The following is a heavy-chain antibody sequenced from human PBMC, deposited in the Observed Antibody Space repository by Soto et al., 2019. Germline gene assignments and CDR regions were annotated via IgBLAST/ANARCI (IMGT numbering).Heavy chain of an antibody. V-gene: IGHV3-21*01. CDR1: GFTFSNYG. Sequence: EVQLVESGGGLVKPGGSLRLSCAASGFTFSNYGMNWVRQAPGKGLEWVSSISSSSSNIYYGDSVKGRFTISRDNAKSSLYLQMNSLRAEDTAVYYCARDGGGSFFDYWGQGTLVTVSS. D-gene: IGHD1-26*01. CDR2: ISSSSSNI. J-gene: IGHJ4*02. CDR3: ARDGGGSFFDY.